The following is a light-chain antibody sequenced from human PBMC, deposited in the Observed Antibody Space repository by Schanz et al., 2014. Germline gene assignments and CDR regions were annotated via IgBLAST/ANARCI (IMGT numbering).Light chain of an antibody. V-gene: IGLV2-14*01. CDR1: SSDIGAYNY. J-gene: IGLJ1*01. CDR2: DVN. CDR3: SSYADSSTL. Sequence: QSVLTQPASVSGSPGQSITISCTGTSSDIGAYNYVSWYQQFPDKAPKLMIRDVNYRPSGVSNRFSGSKSGNTASLTISGLQAEDEADYCSSYADSSTLFGPGTKLTVL.